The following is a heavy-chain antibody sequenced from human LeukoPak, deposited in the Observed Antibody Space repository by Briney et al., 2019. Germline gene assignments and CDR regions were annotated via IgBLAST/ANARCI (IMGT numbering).Heavy chain of an antibody. CDR2: ISGSGGST. J-gene: IGHJ4*02. CDR3: AKDTPLTAYTSGWSRNSFDY. D-gene: IGHD6-19*01. Sequence: GGSLRLSCAASGFTFSSYAMSWVRQAPGEGLEWVSAISGSGGSTHYEDSVKGRFTISRDNSKNTLYLQMNSLRAEDTAVYYCAKDTPLTAYTSGWSRNSFDYWGQGSLVTVSS. CDR1: GFTFSSYA. V-gene: IGHV3-23*01.